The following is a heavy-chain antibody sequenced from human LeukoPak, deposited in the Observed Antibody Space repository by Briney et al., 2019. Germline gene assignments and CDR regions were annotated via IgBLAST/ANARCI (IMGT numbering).Heavy chain of an antibody. CDR3: ARYIRGPDYYIDV. CDR2: VSYSGST. CDR1: GGALSSYY. J-gene: IGHJ6*03. D-gene: IGHD2-2*01. Sequence: PSETLSLTCTASGGALSSYYWSWIRQPPGKGLEWIGYVSYSGSTNYNPSLSSRLTISLDTPKNRFSLNPYSVTAADTAIYFCARYIRGPDYYIDVWGKGTTVAVSS. V-gene: IGHV4-59*01.